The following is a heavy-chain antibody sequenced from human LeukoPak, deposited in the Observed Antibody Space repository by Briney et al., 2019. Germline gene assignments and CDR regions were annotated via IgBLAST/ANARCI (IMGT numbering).Heavy chain of an antibody. CDR2: IIPIFGIA. CDR3: ARDEADYGGNSGGYYFDY. V-gene: IGHV1-69*04. D-gene: IGHD4-23*01. CDR1: GGTFSNYA. J-gene: IGHJ4*02. Sequence: SVKVSCKASGGTFSNYAISRVRQAPGQGLEWMGRIIPIFGIANYAQKFQGRVTITADKSTSTAYMELSSLRSEDTAVYYCARDEADYGGNSGGYYFDYWGQGTLVTVSS.